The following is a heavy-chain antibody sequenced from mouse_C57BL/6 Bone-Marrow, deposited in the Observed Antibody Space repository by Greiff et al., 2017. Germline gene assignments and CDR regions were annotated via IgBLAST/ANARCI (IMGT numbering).Heavy chain of an antibody. Sequence: EVQRVESGGGLVQPGGSLKLSCAASGFTFSDYYMYWVRQTPEKRLEWVAYLSNGGGSTYYPDTVKGRFTISRDNAKNTLYLQMSRLKSEDTAMYYCARHGAAWFAYWGQGTLVTVSA. V-gene: IGHV5-12*01. J-gene: IGHJ3*01. CDR3: ARHGAAWFAY. CDR1: GFTFSDYY. D-gene: IGHD3-3*01. CDR2: LSNGGGST.